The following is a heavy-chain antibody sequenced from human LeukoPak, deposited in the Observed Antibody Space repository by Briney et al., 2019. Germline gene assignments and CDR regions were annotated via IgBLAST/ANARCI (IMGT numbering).Heavy chain of an antibody. Sequence: GGTLRLSCSASGFTFTTYGMNWVRQAPGKGLEWVSGIGGSGVRTYYADSVKGRFTISRGNSKNTLYLQMNSLRAEDTALYYCAKDLYYGSGSYRQFDYWGQGTLVTVSS. CDR2: IGGSGVRT. CDR3: AKDLYYGSGSYRQFDY. V-gene: IGHV3-23*01. J-gene: IGHJ4*02. D-gene: IGHD3-10*01. CDR1: GFTFTTYG.